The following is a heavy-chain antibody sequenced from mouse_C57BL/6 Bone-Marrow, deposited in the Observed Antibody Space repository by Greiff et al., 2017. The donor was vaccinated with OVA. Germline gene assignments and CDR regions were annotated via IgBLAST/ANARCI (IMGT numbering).Heavy chain of an antibody. V-gene: IGHV14-3*01. Sequence: EVQLKQSVAELVRPGASVKMSCTASGFTITNTYMHWVKQRPEQGLEWIGRIDPANGNTKYAAKFQGKATLTADTSSNTAYLQLSSLTSEDTAIXYCARTLKQMDYWGQGTSVTVSS. J-gene: IGHJ4*01. CDR1: GFTITNTY. CDR3: ARTLKQMDY. CDR2: IDPANGNT.